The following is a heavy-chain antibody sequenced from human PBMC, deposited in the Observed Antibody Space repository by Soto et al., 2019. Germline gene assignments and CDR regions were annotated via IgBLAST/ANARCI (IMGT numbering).Heavy chain of an antibody. Sequence: PSETLSLTCTVSGGSISSSSYYWGWIRQPPGKGLEWIGSIYYSGSTHYNPSLKSRVTISVDTSKNQFSLKLSSVTAADTAVYYCARHRGYSYGSGIDYWGQGTLVTVSS. CDR1: GGSISSSSYY. V-gene: IGHV4-39*01. CDR2: IYYSGST. J-gene: IGHJ4*02. CDR3: ARHRGYSYGSGIDY. D-gene: IGHD5-18*01.